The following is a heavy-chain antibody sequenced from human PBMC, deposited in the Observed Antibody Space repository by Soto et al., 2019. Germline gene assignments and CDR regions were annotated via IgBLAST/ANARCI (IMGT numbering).Heavy chain of an antibody. CDR3: GRGQAALFDS. CDR2: ISGTGSST. J-gene: IGHJ4*02. V-gene: IGHV3-23*01. Sequence: PGGSLRLSCAASGFTFSAYPMSWARQAPGKGLEWISAISGTGSSTAYADSVRGRFTISSDNSRNILYLQVNYLRADDTAIYYCGRGQAALFDSWGEGSLVTVSS. CDR1: GFTFSAYP. D-gene: IGHD6-25*01.